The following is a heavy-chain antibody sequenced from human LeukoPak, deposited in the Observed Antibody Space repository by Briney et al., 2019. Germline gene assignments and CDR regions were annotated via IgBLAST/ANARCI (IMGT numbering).Heavy chain of an antibody. CDR1: GFTFDDYA. V-gene: IGHV3-9*01. D-gene: IGHD6-19*01. Sequence: SLRLSCAASGFTFDDYAMHWVRQAPGKGLEWVSGISWNSGSIGYADSVKGRFTISRDNAKNSLYLQMNSLRAEDTVLYYCAKDRGPKLAGFDYWGQGTLVTVSS. CDR3: AKDRGPKLAGFDY. CDR2: ISWNSGSI. J-gene: IGHJ4*02.